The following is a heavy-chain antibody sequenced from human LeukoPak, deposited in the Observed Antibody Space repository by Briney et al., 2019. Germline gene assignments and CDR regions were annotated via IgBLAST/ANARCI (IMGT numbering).Heavy chain of an antibody. Sequence: NPSETLSLPCTVSGGSISSYYWSWIRQPPGKGREGLGYIYYSGSTNYDHSLKSRVTISVDTSKNQFSLKLSSVTAADTAVYYCARLRPHCSGGSCYYYYGMDVWGQGTTVTVSS. J-gene: IGHJ6*02. CDR1: GGSISSYY. CDR2: IYYSGST. CDR3: ARLRPHCSGGSCYYYYGMDV. V-gene: IGHV4-59*08. D-gene: IGHD2-15*01.